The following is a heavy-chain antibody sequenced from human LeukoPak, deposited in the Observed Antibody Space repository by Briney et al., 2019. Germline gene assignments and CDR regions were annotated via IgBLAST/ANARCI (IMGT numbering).Heavy chain of an antibody. Sequence: GESLKISCKGSGYSFTSYWIGWVRPMPGKGLELMGIIYPGDSDTRYSPSFQGQITISADKSISTAYQQWSSLKASDTAMYYCARLYSPYYYYYMDVWGKGTTVTVSS. V-gene: IGHV5-51*01. D-gene: IGHD6-13*01. CDR1: GYSFTSYW. CDR2: IYPGDSDT. J-gene: IGHJ6*03. CDR3: ARLYSPYYYYYMDV.